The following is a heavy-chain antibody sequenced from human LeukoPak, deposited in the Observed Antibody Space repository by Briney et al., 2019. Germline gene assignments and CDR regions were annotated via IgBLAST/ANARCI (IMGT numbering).Heavy chain of an antibody. D-gene: IGHD1-26*01. CDR3: ARARWELTPAKGWFDS. V-gene: IGHV4-4*07. Sequence: PSETLSLTCAVSGDSMTNYYWSWIRQPAGQGLEWIGHIYVSGRTNYNPSFKSRVSMSIDTSKQQFSLNLTSVSAADTAVYFCARARWELTPAKGWFDSWGQGTLVTVSS. J-gene: IGHJ5*01. CDR1: GDSMTNYY. CDR2: IYVSGRT.